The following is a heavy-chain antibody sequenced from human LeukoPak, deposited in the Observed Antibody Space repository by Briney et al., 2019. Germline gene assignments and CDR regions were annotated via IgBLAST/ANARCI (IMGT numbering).Heavy chain of an antibody. D-gene: IGHD2-15*01. CDR1: GYTFTSYG. V-gene: IGHV1-18*01. Sequence: ASVKVSCKASGYTFTSYGISWVRQAPGQGLEWMGWISAYNGNTNYAQKLQGRVTMTTDTSTSTAYMELRSLRSDDTAVYYCAKTRYCSGGSCSAYYYYYYGMDVWGQGTTVTVSS. J-gene: IGHJ6*02. CDR2: ISAYNGNT. CDR3: AKTRYCSGGSCSAYYYYYYGMDV.